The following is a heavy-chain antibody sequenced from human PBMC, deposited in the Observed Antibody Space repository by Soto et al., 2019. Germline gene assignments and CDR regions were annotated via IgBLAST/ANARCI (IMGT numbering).Heavy chain of an antibody. Sequence: GGSLRLSCAASGFTFSRYGMHWVRQAPGKGLEWVAVISDDGTDKYHADSAKGRFTISRDNSKNTLYLQMNSLRAEDTAVYYCAKIYGSTPGGYYGMDVWGQGTTVTVSS. D-gene: IGHD1-26*01. J-gene: IGHJ6*02. CDR2: ISDDGTDK. CDR3: AKIYGSTPGGYYGMDV. V-gene: IGHV3-30*18. CDR1: GFTFSRYG.